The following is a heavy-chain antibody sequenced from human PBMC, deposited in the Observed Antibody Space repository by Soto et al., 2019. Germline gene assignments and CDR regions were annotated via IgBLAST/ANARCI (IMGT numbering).Heavy chain of an antibody. CDR3: ARLLGMHDAFDI. CDR1: GGSISSGGYS. Sequence: QLQLQESGSGLVKPSQTLSLTCAVSGGSISSGGYSWSWIRQPPGKGLEWMGYIYHSGSTYYNPSRRSRVTISVDRSKNQFSLKLSSVTAADTAVYYCARLLGMHDAFDIWGQGTMVTVSS. V-gene: IGHV4-30-2*01. CDR2: IYHSGST. D-gene: IGHD2-8*01. J-gene: IGHJ3*02.